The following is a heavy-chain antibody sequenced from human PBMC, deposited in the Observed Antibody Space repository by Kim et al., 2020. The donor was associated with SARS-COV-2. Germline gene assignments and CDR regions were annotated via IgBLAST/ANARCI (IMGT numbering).Heavy chain of an antibody. CDR1: VFTFSSYG. V-gene: IGHV3-30*18. CDR2: ISYDGSNK. D-gene: IGHD5-18*01. J-gene: IGHJ4*02. Sequence: SLLLSFSSSVFTFSSYGMHWVRQAPGKGLEWVAVISYDGSNKYYADSVKGRFTISRDNSKNTLYLQMNSLRAEDTAVYYCAKDAVRSPDTAMVKYKYFDYWGQGTLVTVSS. CDR3: AKDAVRSPDTAMVKYKYFDY.